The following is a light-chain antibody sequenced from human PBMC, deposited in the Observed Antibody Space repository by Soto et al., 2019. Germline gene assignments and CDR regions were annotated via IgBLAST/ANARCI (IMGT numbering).Light chain of an antibody. V-gene: IGKV3-15*01. CDR2: GAS. Sequence: EIVMTQSPATLSVSPGERATLSCRASQSVSSNLAWYQQKPGQAPRLLIYGASTRATGIPARFSGSGSGTEFTLTISSLQSEDLAVHYCQQYNSWPPLTFGGGTKAEIK. CDR1: QSVSSN. J-gene: IGKJ4*01. CDR3: QQYNSWPPLT.